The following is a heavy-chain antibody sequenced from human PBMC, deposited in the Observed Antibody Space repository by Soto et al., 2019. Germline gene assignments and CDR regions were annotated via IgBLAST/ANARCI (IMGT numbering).Heavy chain of an antibody. D-gene: IGHD6-19*01. Sequence: QVQLVESGGGVVQPGRSLRLSCAASGFTFSSYGMHWVRQAPGKGLEWVAVISYDGSNKYYADSVKGRFTIYRDNSKNTLYLQMNSLRAEDTAVYYCAKGIAVAGNKERYYYYGIDVWGQGTTVTVSS. CDR3: AKGIAVAGNKERYYYYGIDV. CDR1: GFTFSSYG. J-gene: IGHJ6*02. V-gene: IGHV3-30*18. CDR2: ISYDGSNK.